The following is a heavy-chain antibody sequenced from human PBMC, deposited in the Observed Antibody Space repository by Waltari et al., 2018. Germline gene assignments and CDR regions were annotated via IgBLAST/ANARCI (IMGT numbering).Heavy chain of an antibody. CDR2: IYYSGRT. Sequence: QVQLQESGPGLVKPSQTLSLTCTVSVGSIRSDGYSWSWIRQHPGKGLEWIGSIYYSGRTSYNPSLTSRVSISVDTSKNQFSLKLTSVTAADTAMFYCARCITARTLGYWFDPWGQGTLVTVSS. D-gene: IGHD6-6*01. V-gene: IGHV4-31*03. CDR1: VGSIRSDGYS. J-gene: IGHJ5*02. CDR3: ARCITARTLGYWFDP.